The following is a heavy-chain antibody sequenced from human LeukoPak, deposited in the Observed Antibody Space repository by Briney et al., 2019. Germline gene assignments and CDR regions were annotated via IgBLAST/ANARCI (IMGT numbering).Heavy chain of an antibody. Sequence: PSETLSLTCAVSGGSITSSNWWSWVRQPPGKGLEWIGEIYHSGSTNYNPSLKSRVTIPVDTSKNQFSLKLSSVTAADTAVYYCARGGYYYDKSGYFDYWGQGTLVTVSS. CDR3: ARGGYYYDKSGYFDY. J-gene: IGHJ4*02. D-gene: IGHD3-22*01. V-gene: IGHV4-4*02. CDR2: IYHSGST. CDR1: GGSITSSNW.